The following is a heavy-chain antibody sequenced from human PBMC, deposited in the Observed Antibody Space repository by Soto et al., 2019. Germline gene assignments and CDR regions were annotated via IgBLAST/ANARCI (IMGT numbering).Heavy chain of an antibody. V-gene: IGHV4-39*01. J-gene: IGHJ4*02. Sequence: SQTLSLPRTVSAGSPSPRANLLGCLLLHQGKGLEWIGSIYYSGSTYYNLSLKSRVTISVDTSKNQFSLKLSSVTAADTAVYFCVRLPGHGSRGSYRIHYWGQGRLV. CDR2: IYYSGST. D-gene: IGHD2-15*01. CDR1: AGSPSPRANL. CDR3: VRLPGHGSRGSYRIHY.